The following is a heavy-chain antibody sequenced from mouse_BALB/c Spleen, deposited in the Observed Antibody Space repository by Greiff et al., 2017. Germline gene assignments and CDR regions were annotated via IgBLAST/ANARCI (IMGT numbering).Heavy chain of an antibody. CDR1: GYAFTNYL. Sequence: QVQLQQSGAELVRPGTSVKVSCKASGYAFTNYLIEWVKQRPGQGLEWIGVINPGSGGTNYNEKFKGKATLTADKSSSTAYMQLSSLTSDDSAVFFCARSTARATWFAYWGQGTLVTVSA. V-gene: IGHV1-54*01. D-gene: IGHD3-2*01. CDR2: INPGSGGT. CDR3: ARSTARATWFAY. J-gene: IGHJ3*01.